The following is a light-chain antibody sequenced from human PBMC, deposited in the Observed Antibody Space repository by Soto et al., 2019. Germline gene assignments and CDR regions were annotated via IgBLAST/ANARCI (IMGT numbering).Light chain of an antibody. Sequence: QSVLTQPPSVSGAPGQRVTISCTGSSFNIGAGYDVHWYQQLPGTAPKLLIYGNNNRPSGVPDRFSGSKSGTSASLAIPGLQAEDEADYYCQSYDSSLSGSVFGGGTKLTVL. CDR3: QSYDSSLSGSV. V-gene: IGLV1-40*01. J-gene: IGLJ3*02. CDR2: GNN. CDR1: SFNIGAGYD.